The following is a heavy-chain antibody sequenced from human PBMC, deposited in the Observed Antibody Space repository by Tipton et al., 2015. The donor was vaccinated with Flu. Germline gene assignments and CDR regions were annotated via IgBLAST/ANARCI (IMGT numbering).Heavy chain of an antibody. CDR2: VYNSGSI. J-gene: IGHJ5*01. D-gene: IGHD2-2*01. Sequence: TLSLTCSVSGGSISIYYWSWIRQPAGKGLEWIGRVYNSGSINYNPSLKSRVTMSVDTSNNQFSLKLSSVTAADTAVYYCAKFDCSNVSCFDELDSWGQGILVAVTP. CDR1: GGSISIYY. CDR3: AKFDCSNVSCFDELDS. V-gene: IGHV4-4*07.